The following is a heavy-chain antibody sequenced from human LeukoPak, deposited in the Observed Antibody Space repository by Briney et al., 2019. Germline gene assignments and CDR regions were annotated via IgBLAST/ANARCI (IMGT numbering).Heavy chain of an antibody. CDR3: ARDPSRFGSGSFNWFDP. Sequence: PGRSLRLSCAASGFTFSSYAMHWVRQAPGKGLEWVAVISYDGGNKYYADSVKGRFTISRDNSKNTLYLQMNSLRAEDTAVYYCARDPSRFGSGSFNWFDPWGQGTLVTVSS. J-gene: IGHJ5*02. CDR1: GFTFSSYA. V-gene: IGHV3-30*04. D-gene: IGHD3-10*01. CDR2: ISYDGGNK.